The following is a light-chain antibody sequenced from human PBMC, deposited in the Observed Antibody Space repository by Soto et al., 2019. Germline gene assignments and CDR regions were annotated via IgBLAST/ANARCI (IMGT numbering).Light chain of an antibody. V-gene: IGLV2-23*02. CDR2: EVS. CDR1: SSDVGSYNL. J-gene: IGLJ1*01. Sequence: SALTQPASVSGSPGQSITISCTGTSSDVGSYNLVSWYQQHPGKAPKLMIYEVSKRPSGVSNRFSGSKSGNTASLTISGLQAEDEADYYCCSYAGSSTYVLGTGTKVTVL. CDR3: CSYAGSSTYV.